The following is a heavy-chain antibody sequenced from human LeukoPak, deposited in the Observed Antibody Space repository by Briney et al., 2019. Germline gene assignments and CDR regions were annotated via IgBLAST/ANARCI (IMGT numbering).Heavy chain of an antibody. V-gene: IGHV4-34*01. CDR1: DGSLSGYY. D-gene: IGHD1-26*01. CDR3: ARRYSGSRWGRMNYFDY. J-gene: IGHJ4*02. CDR2: INQSGRA. Sequence: SETLSLTCAVSDGSLSGYYWSWIRQPPGKGLEWVGEINQSGRANYNPSLMGRLSTSVDTLKDQISLNLRSVTAADTAVYYCARRYSGSRWGRMNYFDYWGQGTLVTVSS.